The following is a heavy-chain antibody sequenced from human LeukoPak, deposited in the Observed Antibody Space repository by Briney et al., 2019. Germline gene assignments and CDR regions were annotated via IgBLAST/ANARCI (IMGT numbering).Heavy chain of an antibody. V-gene: IGHV3-23*01. Sequence: GGSLRLSCAASELTVSDTYMNWVRQAPGKGLEWVSVMSADSATTFYADSVKGRFTISRDNAKNTVFLQMSSLRAEDTALYYCARKSASGNYPLDYWGQGTLVTVSS. CDR3: ARKSASGNYPLDY. CDR1: ELTVSDTY. CDR2: MSADSATT. J-gene: IGHJ4*02. D-gene: IGHD3-10*01.